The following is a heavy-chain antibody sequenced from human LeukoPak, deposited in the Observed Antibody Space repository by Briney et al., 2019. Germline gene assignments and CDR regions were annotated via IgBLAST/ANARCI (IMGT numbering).Heavy chain of an antibody. J-gene: IGHJ4*02. Sequence: SETLSLTCTVSGGSISSYYWSWIRQPPGGGLEWIGYVYYIDNTNYNPSLKSRVTMSVNPSKNQFSLNLHSVTAADTAMYYCARTQSQSGSYRYYFAYWGQGTLVTVSS. CDR1: GGSISSYY. V-gene: IGHV4-59*01. CDR2: VYYIDNT. D-gene: IGHD1-26*01. CDR3: ARTQSQSGSYRYYFAY.